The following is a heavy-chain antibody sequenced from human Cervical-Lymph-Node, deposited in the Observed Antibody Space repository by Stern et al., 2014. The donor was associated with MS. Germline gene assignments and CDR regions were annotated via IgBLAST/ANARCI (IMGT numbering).Heavy chain of an antibody. V-gene: IGHV4-34*01. CDR3: TRGAGVYYYYGMDV. D-gene: IGHD7-27*01. Sequence: QVQLQQWGAGLLKPSETLSLTCTVHGGSFSDDYWSWIRQPPGKGLEWIGEIIHSGSTNYNPSLKSRVTISLDTSKNQFSLKPSSVTAADTAVYYCTRGAGVYYYYGMDVWGQGTTVTVS. J-gene: IGHJ6*02. CDR2: IIHSGST. CDR1: GGSFSDDY.